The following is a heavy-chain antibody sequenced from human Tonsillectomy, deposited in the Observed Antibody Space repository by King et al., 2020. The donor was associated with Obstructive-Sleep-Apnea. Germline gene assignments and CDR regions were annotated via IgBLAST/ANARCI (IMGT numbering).Heavy chain of an antibody. V-gene: IGHV4-34*01. D-gene: IGHD3-10*01. CDR3: ARKETLSMIRGVTHWFDP. CDR1: GGSFNDYY. CDR2: ITHSGNT. Sequence: VQLQQWGAGLLKPSETLSLTCAVYGGSFNDYYWSWIRQPPGKGLEWIGEITHSGNTNYNPSLTSRVTISVDTSKNQFSLSLNSVTAADTAVYYCARKETLSMIRGVTHWFDPWGQGTLVTVSS. J-gene: IGHJ5*02.